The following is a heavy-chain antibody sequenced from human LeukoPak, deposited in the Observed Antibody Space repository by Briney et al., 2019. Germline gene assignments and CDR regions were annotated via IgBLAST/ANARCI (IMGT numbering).Heavy chain of an antibody. Sequence: SVKVSCKASGGTFSSYAISWVRQAPGQGLEWMGGIIPIFGTANYAQKFQGRVTITADESTSTAYMELSSLRSEDTAVYYCARETYYYGSGSYNVDAFDIWGQGTMVTVSS. CDR3: ARETYYYGSGSYNVDAFDI. D-gene: IGHD3-10*01. CDR2: IIPIFGTA. CDR1: GGTFSSYA. V-gene: IGHV1-69*13. J-gene: IGHJ3*02.